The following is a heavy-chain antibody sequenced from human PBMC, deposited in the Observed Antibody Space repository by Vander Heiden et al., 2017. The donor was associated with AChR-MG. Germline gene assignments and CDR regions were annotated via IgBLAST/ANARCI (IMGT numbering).Heavy chain of an antibody. CDR3: ARLISVYGSGSHTIDY. J-gene: IGHJ4*02. D-gene: IGHD3-10*01. CDR1: GGSISSSGYY. Sequence: QLQLQASGLGLVQPSETSSPPCTVPGGSISSSGYYWGWIRQPPGKGLEWIGSIYYSGSTYYNPSLKSRVTISVDTSKNQFSLKLSSVTAADTAVYYCARLISVYGSGSHTIDYWGQGTLVTVSS. CDR2: IYYSGST. V-gene: IGHV4-39*01.